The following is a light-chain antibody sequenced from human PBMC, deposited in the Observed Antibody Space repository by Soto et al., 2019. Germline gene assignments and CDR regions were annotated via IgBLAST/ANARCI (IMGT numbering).Light chain of an antibody. CDR2: DAS. Sequence: DIQMTQSPSSLSASVGDRVTITFRASQGISNSLAWYQQKPGKIPKLLIYDASTLQSGVPSRFSGSGSGTEFTLTITGLQLEDFATYYCQQDYSTLATFGQGTRLEIK. CDR3: QQDYSTLAT. V-gene: IGKV1-27*01. J-gene: IGKJ5*01. CDR1: QGISNS.